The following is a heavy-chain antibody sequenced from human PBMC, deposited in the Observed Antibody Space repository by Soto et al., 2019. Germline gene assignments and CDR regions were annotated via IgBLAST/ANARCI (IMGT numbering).Heavy chain of an antibody. V-gene: IGHV1-69*12. CDR1: GGSFRSYA. CDR2: IIPIFGTP. Sequence: QVQLVQSGAEVKKPGSSVKVSCKASGGSFRSYAVNWVRQAPGQGLECLGGIIPIFGTPNYAQKFHGRVSITADESTSTVYMDVISLTSEDTAVYYCAYSANHRYFFDSWRQGPLV. CDR3: AYSANHRYFFDS. J-gene: IGHJ5*01. D-gene: IGHD5-18*01.